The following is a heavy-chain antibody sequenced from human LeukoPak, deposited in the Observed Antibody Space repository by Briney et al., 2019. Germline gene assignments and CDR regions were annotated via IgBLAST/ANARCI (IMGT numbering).Heavy chain of an antibody. CDR2: ISSNSDTH. V-gene: IGHV3-23*01. CDR3: ARGVEPLAANTLAY. D-gene: IGHD1-14*01. J-gene: IGHJ4*02. Sequence: GSLRLSCAASGFTFSRDAMSWVRQAPGKGLEWVSAISSNSDTHLYADSVKGRFTISRDNSKNTVYLQMNSLRAEDTAVYYCARGVEPLAANTLAYWGQGTLVTVSS. CDR1: GFTFSRDA.